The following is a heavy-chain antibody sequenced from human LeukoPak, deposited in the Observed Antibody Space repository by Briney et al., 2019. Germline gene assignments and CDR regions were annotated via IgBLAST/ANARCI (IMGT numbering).Heavy chain of an antibody. D-gene: IGHD3-22*01. CDR1: GGSISSYY. V-gene: IGHV4-59*01. J-gene: IGHJ6*03. CDR2: IYYSGST. CDR3: ARDPYSGYYGTYYYYYMDV. Sequence: SETLSLTCTVSGGSISSYYWSWIRQPPGKGLEWIGYIYYSGSTNYNPSLKSRVTISVDTSKNQFSLKLSSVTAADTAVYYCARDPYSGYYGTYYYYYMDVWGKGTTVTISS.